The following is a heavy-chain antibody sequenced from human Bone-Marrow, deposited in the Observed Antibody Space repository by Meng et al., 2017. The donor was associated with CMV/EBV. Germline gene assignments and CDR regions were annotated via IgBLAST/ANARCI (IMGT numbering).Heavy chain of an antibody. Sequence: GGSLRLSCAASGFTFSSYWMSWVRQAPGKGLEWVANIKQDGSEKYYVDSVKGRFTISRDNAKNSLYLQMNSLRAEDTAVHYCASGWNDEPFDYWGQGKLVTVSS. V-gene: IGHV3-7*01. CDR2: IKQDGSEK. J-gene: IGHJ4*02. CDR1: GFTFSSYW. D-gene: IGHD1-1*01. CDR3: ASGWNDEPFDY.